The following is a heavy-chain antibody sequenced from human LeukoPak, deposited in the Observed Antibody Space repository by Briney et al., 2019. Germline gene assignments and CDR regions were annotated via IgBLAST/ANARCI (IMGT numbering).Heavy chain of an antibody. Sequence: QPGGSLRLSCAASGFTFSSYSMHWVRQAPGKGLVWVSRIKTDGSSTSYADSVKGRFTISRDNAKNTLYLQMNSLRAEDMAVYYCTRGDYGFDYWGQGTLVTVSS. D-gene: IGHD4-17*01. J-gene: IGHJ4*02. CDR3: TRGDYGFDY. V-gene: IGHV3-74*01. CDR1: GFTFSSYS. CDR2: IKTDGSST.